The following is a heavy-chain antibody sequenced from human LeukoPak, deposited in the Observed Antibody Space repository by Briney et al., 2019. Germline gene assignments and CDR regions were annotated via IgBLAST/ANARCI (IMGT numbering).Heavy chain of an antibody. J-gene: IGHJ4*02. V-gene: IGHV1-2*02. Sequence: ASVKVSRKASGYTFTGYFMHWVRQAPGQGLQWMGWINPSSGGTDYAQKFQGRVTMTRDTSISTAYMELSRLRSDDTAVYYCARGGRYCSSTTCYFDYWGQGTLVTVSS. CDR2: INPSSGGT. CDR3: ARGGRYCSSTTCYFDY. CDR1: GYTFTGYF. D-gene: IGHD2-2*01.